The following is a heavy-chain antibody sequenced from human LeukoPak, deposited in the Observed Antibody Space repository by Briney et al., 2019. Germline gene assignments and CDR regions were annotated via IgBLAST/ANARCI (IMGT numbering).Heavy chain of an antibody. V-gene: IGHV3-23*01. CDR3: ATDLSWQLALQDH. Sequence: GGSLRLSCAASGFTFSSYAMSWVRQAPGKGLEWVSGISGSGVSTYYADSVKGRFTISRDNSKNTLYLHMNSLRAEDTAVYYCATDLSWQLALQDHWGQGTLVTVSS. CDR1: GFTFSSYA. D-gene: IGHD6-13*01. J-gene: IGHJ4*02. CDR2: ISGSGVST.